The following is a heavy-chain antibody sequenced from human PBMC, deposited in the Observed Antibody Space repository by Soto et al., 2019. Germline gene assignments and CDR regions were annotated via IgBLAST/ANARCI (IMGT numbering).Heavy chain of an antibody. J-gene: IGHJ5*02. Sequence: SETLSLTCTVSNGSISNPIYYWGRMRQPPGKGLEWIGYIYYSGSTNYNPSLQGRVTISVDTSKNQFSLKLSSVTAADTAVYYCARSGITGTWWFDPWGQGTLVTVSS. V-gene: IGHV4-61*05. D-gene: IGHD1-7*01. CDR3: ARSGITGTWWFDP. CDR2: IYYSGST. CDR1: NGSISNPIYY.